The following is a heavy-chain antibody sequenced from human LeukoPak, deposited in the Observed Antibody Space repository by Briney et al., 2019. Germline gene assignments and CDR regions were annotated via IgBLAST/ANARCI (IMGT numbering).Heavy chain of an antibody. CDR3: ASGPPETRTGDGSKQRPNFQH. CDR1: GFTFSSYA. Sequence: PGGSLRLSCAASGFTFSSYAMSWVRQAPGKGLEWIGEINHSGSTNYNPSLKSRVTISVDTSKNQFSLKLSSVTAADTAVYYCASGPPETRTGDGSKQRPNFQHWGRGTLVTVSS. CDR2: INHSGST. J-gene: IGHJ1*01. D-gene: IGHD6-25*01. V-gene: IGHV4-34*01.